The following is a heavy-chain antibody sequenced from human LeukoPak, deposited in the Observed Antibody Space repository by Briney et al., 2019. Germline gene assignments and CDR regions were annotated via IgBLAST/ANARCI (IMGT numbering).Heavy chain of an antibody. Sequence: GGSLRLSCAASGFGFNSFSMNWVRQAPGKGLEWLSYITKSSGTIHYADSVEGRFIISRDNAQNSLYLQMNSLRDEDTAVYYCARMYSSGWYLDYLGQGTLVTVSS. CDR3: ARMYSSGWYLDY. CDR2: ITKSSGTI. V-gene: IGHV3-48*02. CDR1: GFGFNSFS. D-gene: IGHD6-19*01. J-gene: IGHJ4*02.